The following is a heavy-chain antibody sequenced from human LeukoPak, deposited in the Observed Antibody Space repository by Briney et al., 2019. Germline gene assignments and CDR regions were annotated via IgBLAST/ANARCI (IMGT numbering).Heavy chain of an antibody. J-gene: IGHJ5*02. CDR2: IYYSGST. D-gene: IGHD3-10*01. V-gene: IGHV4-61*01. CDR3: ARDRDRNWFDP. CDR1: GGSVSSGSYY. Sequence: SETPSLTCTVSGGSVSSGSYYWSWIRQPPGKGLEWIGYIYYSGSTNYNPSLKSRVTISVDTSKNQFSLKLSSVTAADTAVYYCARDRDRNWFDPWGQGTLVTVSS.